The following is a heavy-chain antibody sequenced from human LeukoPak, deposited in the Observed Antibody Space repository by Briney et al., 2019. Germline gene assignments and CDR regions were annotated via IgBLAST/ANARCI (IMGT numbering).Heavy chain of an antibody. V-gene: IGHV4-39*01. Sequence: SETLSLTCTVSGGSVSSYEYYWGWIRQPPGKGLEWIGNTYYSGSTYYNPSLKSRLTMSVDTSKNQFSLKMSSVTAADKAVYYCARLSKGRYFDYIFDHWGQGALVTVSS. J-gene: IGHJ4*02. D-gene: IGHD3-9*01. CDR2: TYYSGST. CDR1: GGSVSSYEYY. CDR3: ARLSKGRYFDYIFDH.